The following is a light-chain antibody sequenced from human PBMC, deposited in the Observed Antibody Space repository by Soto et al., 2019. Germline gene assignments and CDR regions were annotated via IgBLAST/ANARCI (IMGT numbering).Light chain of an antibody. J-gene: IGKJ1*01. Sequence: SGWPPEKATLSCRASQSVSSNLAWYQQKPGQAPRLLIYGASTRATGIPARFSGSGSGTEFTLTISSLRSEDFAVYYCQQHNNCPWPFGRGTQGGYQ. CDR3: QQHNNCPWP. CDR1: QSVSSN. CDR2: GAS. V-gene: IGKV3-15*01.